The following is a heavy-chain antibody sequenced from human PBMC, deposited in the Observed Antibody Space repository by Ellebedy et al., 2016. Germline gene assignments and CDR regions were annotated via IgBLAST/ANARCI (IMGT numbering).Heavy chain of an antibody. Sequence: ASVKVSCKASGYTFTGYYMHWVRQAPGQGLEWMGIINPSGGSTSYAQKFQGRVTMTRDTSTSTVYMELSSLRSEDTAVYYCARGLGGLGYCTNGVCPIYFDYWGQGTLVTVSS. CDR1: GYTFTGYY. J-gene: IGHJ4*02. CDR2: INPSGGST. D-gene: IGHD2-8*01. CDR3: ARGLGGLGYCTNGVCPIYFDY. V-gene: IGHV1-46*01.